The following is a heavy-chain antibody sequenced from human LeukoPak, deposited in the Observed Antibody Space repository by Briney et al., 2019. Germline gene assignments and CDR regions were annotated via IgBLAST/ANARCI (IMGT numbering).Heavy chain of an antibody. V-gene: IGHV4-39*01. CDR2: IYYSGST. CDR3: ALMYYYDSSGAFDI. D-gene: IGHD3-22*01. J-gene: IGHJ3*02. CDR1: GGSISSSSYY. Sequence: YPSETLSLTCTVSGGSISSSSYYWGWIRQPPGKGLEWTGSIYYSGSTYYNPSLKSRVTISVDTSKNQFSLKLSSVTAADTAVYYCALMYYYDSSGAFDIWGQGTMVTVSS.